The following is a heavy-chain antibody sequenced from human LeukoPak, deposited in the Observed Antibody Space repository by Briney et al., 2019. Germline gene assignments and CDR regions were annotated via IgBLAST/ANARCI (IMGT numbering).Heavy chain of an antibody. D-gene: IGHD5-12*01. CDR3: ARAPPPYSPYYYYYGMDV. J-gene: IGHJ6*04. CDR1: GGSISSGGYY. CDR2: IYYSGST. V-gene: IGHV4-31*03. Sequence: SQTLSLTCTVSGGSISSGGYYWSWIRQHPGKGLEWIGYIYYSGSTYYNPSLKSRVTISVDTSKTQFPLKLSSVTAADTAVYYCARAPPPYSPYYYYYGMDVWGKGTTVTVSS.